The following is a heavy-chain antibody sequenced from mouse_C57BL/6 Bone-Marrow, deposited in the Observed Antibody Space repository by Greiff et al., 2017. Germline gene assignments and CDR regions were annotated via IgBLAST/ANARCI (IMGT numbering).Heavy chain of an antibody. V-gene: IGHV12-3*01. J-gene: IGHJ4*01. Sequence: VQLVESGPGLVKPSQSLFLTCSITGFPITSGYYWIWIRQSPGKPLEWMGYITHSGETFYNPSLQSPISITRETSKNQFFLQLNSVTTEDTAMYYCAGDITGFYAMDYGGQGTSVTVSS. D-gene: IGHD4-1*01. CDR2: ITHSGET. CDR3: AGDITGFYAMDY. CDR1: GFPITSGYY.